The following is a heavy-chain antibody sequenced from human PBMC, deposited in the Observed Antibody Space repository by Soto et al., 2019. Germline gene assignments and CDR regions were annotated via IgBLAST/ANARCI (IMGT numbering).Heavy chain of an antibody. J-gene: IGHJ6*02. D-gene: IGHD1-26*01. CDR2: IYYSGST. CDR1: GGSISSGDYY. V-gene: IGHV4-30-4*01. CDR3: ATAGWELLTYYYYRMDV. Sequence: SETLSLTCTVSGGSISSGDYYWSWIRQPPGKGLEWIGYIYYSGSTYYNPSLKSRVTISVDTSKNQFSLTLSSVTAADTALYYCATAGWELLTYYYYRMDVWGQGTTVTAP.